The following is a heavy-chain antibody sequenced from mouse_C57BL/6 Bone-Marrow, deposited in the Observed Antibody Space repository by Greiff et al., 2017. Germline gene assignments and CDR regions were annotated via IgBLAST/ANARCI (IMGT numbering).Heavy chain of an antibody. CDR3: ASWDWFAY. Sequence: QVQLQQPGAELVKPGASVKLSCKASGYTFTSYWMQWVKQRPRQGLEWIGEIDPSDSYTNYNQKFKGKATLTVDTSSSTAYMQLSSLTSEDSAVYYCASWDWFAYWGQGTLVTVSA. CDR2: IDPSDSYT. V-gene: IGHV1-50*01. CDR1: GYTFTSYW. D-gene: IGHD4-1*01. J-gene: IGHJ3*01.